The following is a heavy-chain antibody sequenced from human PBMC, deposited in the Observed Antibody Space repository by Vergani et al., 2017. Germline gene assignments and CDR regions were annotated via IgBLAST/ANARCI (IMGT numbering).Heavy chain of an antibody. CDR3: ARYYDDSSGYPGYYYMDV. D-gene: IGHD3-22*01. J-gene: IGHJ6*03. CDR1: GGSISSYY. CDR2: IYYSGST. Sequence: QVQLQESGPGLVKPSETLSLTCTVSGGSISSYYWSWIRQPPGKGLEWIGYIYYSGSTNYNPSLNSRVTISVDTSKNQFSLKLSSVTAADTAVYYCARYYDDSSGYPGYYYMDVWGKGTTVTVSS. V-gene: IGHV4-59*01.